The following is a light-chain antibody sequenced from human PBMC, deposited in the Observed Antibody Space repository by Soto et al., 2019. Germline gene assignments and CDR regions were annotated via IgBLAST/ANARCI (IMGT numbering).Light chain of an antibody. V-gene: IGLV2-8*01. J-gene: IGLJ3*02. CDR2: GVT. CDR1: GSDIGAYNF. CDR3: YSYAGRNIWV. Sequence: QSALAQPPSASGSPGQSVTISCTGSGSDIGAYNFVSWYQQHPSKAPKLMIFGVTERPSGVPDRFSGSKSGNTASLTVSGLQADDEAVYYCYSYAGRNIWVFGGGTKLTVL.